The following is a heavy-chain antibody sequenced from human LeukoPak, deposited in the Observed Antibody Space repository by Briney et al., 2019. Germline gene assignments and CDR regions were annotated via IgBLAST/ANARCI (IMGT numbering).Heavy chain of an antibody. D-gene: IGHD5-24*01. CDR2: ISGRGKT. Sequence: GGSLRLSCAASRFTFSSYAMTWVRQAPGKGPEWVSTISGRGKTFYADSVKGRFTISRDNSKDTLYLQMNSLRAEDTAVYYCAKDRNAWPTNFDSWGQGTLVTVSA. V-gene: IGHV3-23*01. CDR1: RFTFSSYA. J-gene: IGHJ4*02. CDR3: AKDRNAWPTNFDS.